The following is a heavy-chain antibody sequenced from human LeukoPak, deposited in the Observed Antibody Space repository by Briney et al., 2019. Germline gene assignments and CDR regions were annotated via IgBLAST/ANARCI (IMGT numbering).Heavy chain of an antibody. Sequence: GGSLRLSCSASGFSFSSYAMHWVRQGPGKGLESVSVISTNGGSTYYADSVKGRFTISRDNSKNTLFLQMSGLRDEDTAVYYCARGALRLGSTTYFDYWGQGTLVTVSS. CDR2: ISTNGGST. V-gene: IGHV3-64D*06. CDR1: GFSFSSYA. J-gene: IGHJ4*02. D-gene: IGHD2/OR15-2a*01. CDR3: ARGALRLGSTTYFDY.